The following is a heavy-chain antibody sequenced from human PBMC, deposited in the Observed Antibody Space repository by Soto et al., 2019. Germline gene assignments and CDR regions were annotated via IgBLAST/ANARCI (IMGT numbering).Heavy chain of an antibody. CDR3: ARRSVSGSPYGMDV. J-gene: IGHJ6*02. CDR2: IIPIFGTA. CDR1: GGTFSSYA. D-gene: IGHD3-10*01. V-gene: IGHV1-69*13. Sequence: ASVDVSCKASGGTFSSYAISWVRQAPGQGLEWMGGIIPIFGTANYAQKFQGRVTITADESTSTAYMELSSLRSEDTPVYYCARRSVSGSPYGMDVWGQGTTVTVSS.